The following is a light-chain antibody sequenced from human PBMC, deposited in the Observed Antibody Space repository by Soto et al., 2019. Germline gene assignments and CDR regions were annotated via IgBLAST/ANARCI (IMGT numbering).Light chain of an antibody. CDR3: QQYGSSPLT. Sequence: EGGFTQSPGTLSLSPGERATLSCRASQSVSSSYLAWYQQKPGQAPRLLIYGASSRATGIPDRFSGSGSGTDFTLTISRLEPEDFAVYYCQQYGSSPLTFGGGSKV. CDR1: QSVSSSY. J-gene: IGKJ4*01. CDR2: GAS. V-gene: IGKV3-20*01.